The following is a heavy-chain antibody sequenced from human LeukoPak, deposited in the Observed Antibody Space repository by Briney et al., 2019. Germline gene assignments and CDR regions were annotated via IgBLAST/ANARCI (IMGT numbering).Heavy chain of an antibody. V-gene: IGHV5-51*01. CDR2: IYAGNSDA. CDR3: AIINHPDGRVY. D-gene: IGHD5-24*01. CDR1: GYSFTSYW. J-gene: IGHJ4*02. Sequence: GESLRISCKGSGYSFTSYWISWVRQMTGKGLEWTAIIYAGNSDAKYSPSFQGQVSISTDRSISTAYLHWSSLKASDTAIYYCAIINHPDGRVYWGQGTLVTVSS.